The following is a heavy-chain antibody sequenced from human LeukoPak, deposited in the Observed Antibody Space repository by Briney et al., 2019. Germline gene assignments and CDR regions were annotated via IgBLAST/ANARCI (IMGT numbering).Heavy chain of an antibody. J-gene: IGHJ4*02. CDR2: IIPIFGTA. CDR1: GGTFSSYA. D-gene: IGHD2/OR15-2a*01. V-gene: IGHV1-69*01. CDR3: ARSVPLLDYALDY. Sequence: GSSVKVSCKASGGTFSSYAISWVRQAPGQGLEWMGGIIPIFGTANYAQKFQGRVTITADESTSTAYMELSSLRSEDTAVYYCARSVPLLDYALDYWGQGTLVTVSS.